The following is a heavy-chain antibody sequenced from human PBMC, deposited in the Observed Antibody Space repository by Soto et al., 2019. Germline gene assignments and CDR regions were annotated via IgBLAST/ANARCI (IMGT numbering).Heavy chain of an antibody. CDR2: ISYDGSNK. D-gene: IGHD6-13*01. CDR1: GFTFSSYG. Sequence: AGGSLRLSCAASGFTFSSYGMHWVRQAPGKGLEWVAVISYDGSNKYYADSVKGRFTISRDNSKNTLYLQMNSLRAEDTAVYYCAKQIRGSSSWYGPLFDYWGQGTLVTVSS. V-gene: IGHV3-30*18. CDR3: AKQIRGSSSWYGPLFDY. J-gene: IGHJ4*02.